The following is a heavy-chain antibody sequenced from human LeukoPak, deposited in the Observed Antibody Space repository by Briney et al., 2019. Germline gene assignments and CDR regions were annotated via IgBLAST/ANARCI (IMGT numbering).Heavy chain of an antibody. CDR1: GGSISSFY. V-gene: IGHV4-59*01. Sequence: SETLSLTCTVSGGSISSFYWSWIRQPPGKGLEWIGYIYYSGSTNYNPSLKSRVTISLDTSKNQFSLKLSSVTAADTAVYYCATLAHCGGDCYSDDFWGQGTLVTVSS. CDR2: IYYSGST. J-gene: IGHJ4*02. CDR3: ATLAHCGGDCYSDDF. D-gene: IGHD2-21*02.